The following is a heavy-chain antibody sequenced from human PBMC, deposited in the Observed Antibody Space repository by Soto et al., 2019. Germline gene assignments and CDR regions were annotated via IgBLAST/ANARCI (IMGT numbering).Heavy chain of an antibody. CDR2: ISAYNGNT. J-gene: IGHJ6*02. D-gene: IGHD3-3*01. CDR1: GYTFTSYG. V-gene: IGHV1-18*01. Sequence: ASVKVSCKASGYTFTSYGISWVRQAPGQGLEWMGWISAYNGNTNYAQKLQGRVTMTTDTSTSTAYMELRSLRSDDTAVYYCARIGLLGAIFGAVIITPVGGSYYYYGMDVWGQGTTVTVSS. CDR3: ARIGLLGAIFGAVIITPVGGSYYYYGMDV.